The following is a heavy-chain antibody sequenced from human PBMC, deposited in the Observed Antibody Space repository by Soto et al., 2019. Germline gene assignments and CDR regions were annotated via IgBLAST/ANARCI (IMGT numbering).Heavy chain of an antibody. D-gene: IGHD2-2*01. CDR3: AKDREYCSSTSCRRTYYYYYYTMDV. Sequence: QVQLVESGGGVVQPGRSLRLSCAASGFTFSSYGMHWVRQAPGKGLEWVTFISDDGSNTYFADSVKGRFSISRDNSKNAQDLQMNSRRGEDKAVYYCAKDREYCSSTSCRRTYYYYYYTMDVWGQGTTVTVSS. J-gene: IGHJ6*02. V-gene: IGHV3-30*18. CDR1: GFTFSSYG. CDR2: ISDDGSNT.